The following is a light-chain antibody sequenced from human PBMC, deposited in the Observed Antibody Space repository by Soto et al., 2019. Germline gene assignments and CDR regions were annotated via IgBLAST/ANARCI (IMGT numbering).Light chain of an antibody. Sequence: QSALTQPASVSAYPGQSITISCSGTSSDVGGYNYVSWYQQRPGKAPQLLIYDVTNRPSGVSYRFSGSKSGSTASLTISGLQAEDEADYYCSSYTTSNTVVFSGGTKVTVL. CDR1: SSDVGGYNY. J-gene: IGLJ2*01. CDR3: SSYTTSNTVV. CDR2: DVT. V-gene: IGLV2-14*03.